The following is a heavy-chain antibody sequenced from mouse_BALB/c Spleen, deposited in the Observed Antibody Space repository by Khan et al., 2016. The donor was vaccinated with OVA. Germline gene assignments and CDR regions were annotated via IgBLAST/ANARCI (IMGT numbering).Heavy chain of an antibody. D-gene: IGHD1-2*01. V-gene: IGHV1S29*02. CDR2: IFPKTDGT. CDR3: ARAGYGSFGF. CDR1: GYTFTAYN. J-gene: IGHJ3*01. Sequence: EVQLQESGPELVKPGASVKISCTASGYTFTAYNMDWVRQSQGESLEWIGYIFPKTDGTGSNQKLKTKATLTVDSSSSKAYMEFRNLTSDDSVVYCCARAGYGSFGFWGQGTLVTVSA.